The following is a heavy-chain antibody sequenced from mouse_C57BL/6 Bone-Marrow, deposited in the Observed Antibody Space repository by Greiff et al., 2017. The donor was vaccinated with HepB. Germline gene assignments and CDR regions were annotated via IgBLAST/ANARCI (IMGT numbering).Heavy chain of an antibody. CDR3: AKKGYAMDY. CDR1: GFSLTSYG. CDR2: IWRGGST. J-gene: IGHJ4*01. V-gene: IGHV2-5*01. Sequence: VKLMESGPGLVQPSQSLSITCTVSGFSLTSYGVHWVRQSPGKGLEWLGVIWRGGSTDYNAAFMSRLSITKDNSKSQAFFKMNSLQADDTAIYYCAKKGYAMDYWGQGTSVTVSS.